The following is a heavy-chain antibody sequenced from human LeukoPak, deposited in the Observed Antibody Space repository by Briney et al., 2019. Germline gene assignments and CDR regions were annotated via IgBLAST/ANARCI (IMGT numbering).Heavy chain of an antibody. V-gene: IGHV5-51*01. J-gene: IGHJ4*02. CDR3: ARLSGDGYNSLDS. CDR2: IYPGDSET. Sequence: GESLKISCKGSGYSFTTYWIGWARQMPGKGLEWMGIIYPGDSETRYSPSFEGQVTISADKSITTAYLQWSSLKASDTAMYYCARLSGDGYNSLDSWGQGTLVTVSS. D-gene: IGHD5-24*01. CDR1: GYSFTTYW.